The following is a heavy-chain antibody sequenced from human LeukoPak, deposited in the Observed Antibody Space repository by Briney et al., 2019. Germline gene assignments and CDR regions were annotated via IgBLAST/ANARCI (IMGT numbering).Heavy chain of an antibody. Sequence: ASVKVSCKASGYTFTSYTMHWVRQAPGQRLEWMGWINTGNGNTKSSQGFQDRVTITRDTSASTAYMELSSLRSEDMAVYYCARGARFRSYGSGTYYTSLPFDPWGQGTLVTVYS. V-gene: IGHV1-3*03. D-gene: IGHD3-10*01. J-gene: IGHJ5*02. CDR1: GYTFTSYT. CDR3: ARGARFRSYGSGTYYTSLPFDP. CDR2: INTGNGNT.